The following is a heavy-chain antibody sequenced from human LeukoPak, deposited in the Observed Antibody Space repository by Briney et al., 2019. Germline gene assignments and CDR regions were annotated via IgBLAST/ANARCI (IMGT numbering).Heavy chain of an antibody. D-gene: IGHD1-26*01. CDR2: IYYSGST. CDR3: ARHGRSGGYYTWFDP. J-gene: IGHJ5*02. Sequence: PSETLSLTRTVPGGSIRNSYWSCIRQPPGKGLEWSGYIYYSGSTNYNPSLKSRVIMSVDTSKNQFSLKLSSVSAADTAVYYCARHGRSGGYYTWFDPWGRGTLVTVSS. CDR1: GGSIRNSY. V-gene: IGHV4-59*08.